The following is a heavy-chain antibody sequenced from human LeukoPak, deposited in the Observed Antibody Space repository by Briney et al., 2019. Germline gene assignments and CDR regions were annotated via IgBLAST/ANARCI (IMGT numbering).Heavy chain of an antibody. CDR3: ARARVRVLGSGYYLGPFDI. Sequence: SVKVSCKASGGTFSSYAISWVRQAPGQGLEWMGRIIPILGIANYAQKFQGRVTITADKSTSTAYMELSSLRSEDTAVYYCARARVRVLGSGYYLGPFDIWGQGTMVTVSS. D-gene: IGHD3-22*01. CDR2: IIPILGIA. V-gene: IGHV1-69*04. CDR1: GGTFSSYA. J-gene: IGHJ3*02.